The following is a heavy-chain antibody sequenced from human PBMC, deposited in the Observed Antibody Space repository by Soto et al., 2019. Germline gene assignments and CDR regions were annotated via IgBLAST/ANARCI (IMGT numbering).Heavy chain of an antibody. CDR3: AKWGRGYSGYEN. J-gene: IGHJ4*02. D-gene: IGHD5-12*01. CDR2: ISYDGSNK. V-gene: IGHV3-30*18. CDR1: GFTFSSYG. Sequence: PGGSLRLSCAASGFTFSSYGMHWVRQAPGKGLEWVAVISYDGSNKYYADSVKGRLTISRDNSKNTLYLQMNSLRAEDTAVYYCAKWGRGYSGYENWGQGPLVTVSS.